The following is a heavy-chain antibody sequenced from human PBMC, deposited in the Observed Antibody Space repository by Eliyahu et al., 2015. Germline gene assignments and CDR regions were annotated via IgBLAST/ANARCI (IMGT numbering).Heavy chain of an antibody. D-gene: IGHD3-10*01. CDR3: ATRSLDYYGSGSYG. CDR1: GFTFSSYW. Sequence: EVQLVESGGGLVQPGGSLRLSCAASGFTFSSYWMSWVRQAPGKGLEWVSSISSSSSYIYYADSVKGRFTISRDNAKNSLYLQMNSLRAEDTAVYYCATRSLDYYGSGSYGWGQGTLVTVSS. J-gene: IGHJ4*02. V-gene: IGHV3-21*01. CDR2: ISSSSSYI.